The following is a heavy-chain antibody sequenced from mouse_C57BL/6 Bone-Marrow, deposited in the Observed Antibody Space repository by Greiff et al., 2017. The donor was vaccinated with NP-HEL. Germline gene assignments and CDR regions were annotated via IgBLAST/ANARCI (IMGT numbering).Heavy chain of an antibody. CDR3: ARYYYGSSGLFFDY. Sequence: QVQLQQSGAELARPGASVKLSCKASGYTFTSYGISWVKQRTGQGLEWIGEIYPRSGNTYYNEKFKGKATLTADKSSSTAYMDLLSLTSEDSAVYFCARYYYGSSGLFFDYWGQGTTLTVSS. CDR1: GYTFTSYG. CDR2: IYPRSGNT. J-gene: IGHJ2*01. D-gene: IGHD1-1*01. V-gene: IGHV1-81*01.